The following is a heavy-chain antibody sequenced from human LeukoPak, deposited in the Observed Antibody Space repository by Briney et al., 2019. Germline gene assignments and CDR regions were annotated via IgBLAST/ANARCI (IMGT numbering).Heavy chain of an antibody. V-gene: IGHV1-2*02. CDR3: ARALHDYGDYGDAFDI. D-gene: IGHD4-17*01. Sequence: AASVKVSCKASGYTFTGYYMHWVRQAPEQGLEWMGWINPNSGGTNYAQKFQGRVTMTRDTSISTAYMELSRLRSDDTAVYYCARALHDYGDYGDAFDIWGQGTMVTASS. CDR1: GYTFTGYY. CDR2: INPNSGGT. J-gene: IGHJ3*02.